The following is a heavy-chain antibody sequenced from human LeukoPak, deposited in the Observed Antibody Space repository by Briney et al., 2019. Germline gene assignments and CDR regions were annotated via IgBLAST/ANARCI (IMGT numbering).Heavy chain of an antibody. Sequence: GGSLRLSCAASGFTFSNYNMNWVRQAPGKGLEWVSYISSSSGIIYYADSVKGRFTISRDNAKNSLYLQMDSLRVEDTAVYYCATDFNKGFDPWGQGTLGTVSS. V-gene: IGHV3-48*04. CDR1: GFTFSNYN. CDR3: ATDFNKGFDP. D-gene: IGHD1/OR15-1a*01. J-gene: IGHJ5*02. CDR2: ISSSSGII.